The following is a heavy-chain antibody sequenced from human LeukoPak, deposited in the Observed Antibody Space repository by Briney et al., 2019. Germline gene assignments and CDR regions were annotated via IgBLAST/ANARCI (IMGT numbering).Heavy chain of an antibody. CDR3: ARDRTWTYYYDSSGYPSDY. J-gene: IGHJ4*02. Sequence: ASVKVSCKASGYTFTSYGISWVRQAPGQGLEWMGWISAYNGNTNYAQKLQGRVTMTTDTSTSTAYMELRSLRSDDTAVYYCARDRTWTYYYDSSGYPSDYWGQGTLVTVSS. D-gene: IGHD3-22*01. CDR1: GYTFTSYG. V-gene: IGHV1-18*01. CDR2: ISAYNGNT.